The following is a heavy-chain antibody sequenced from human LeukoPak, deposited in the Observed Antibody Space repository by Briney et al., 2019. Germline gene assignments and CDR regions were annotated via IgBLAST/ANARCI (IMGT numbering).Heavy chain of an antibody. CDR1: GGSISRYY. D-gene: IGHD3-22*01. V-gene: IGHV4-4*07. CDR2: IYISGST. CDR3: EGTDSSGYYWNAFDI. Sequence: SETLSLTCTVSGGSISRYYWSWIRQPAGKGLEWIGRIYISGSTNYNPSLKSRVTMSVDTSKNQFSMNMSSVTAAVTAVSYCEGTDSSGYYWNAFDIWGQGTRVLVSS. J-gene: IGHJ3*02.